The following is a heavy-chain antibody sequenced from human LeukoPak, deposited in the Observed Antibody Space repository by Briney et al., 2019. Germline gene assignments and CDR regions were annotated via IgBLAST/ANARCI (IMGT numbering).Heavy chain of an antibody. D-gene: IGHD2/OR15-2a*01. CDR2: ISDIGSI. V-gene: IGHV4-59*08. CDR1: GGSISSYY. Sequence: PSETLSLTCTVSGGSISSYYWSWIRQPPGKGLEWIAYISDIGSINYNPSLKSRVTISLDTSKNQFSLKLSSVTAADTAVYYCAGHHPRNTVDFWGQGTLVTVSS. CDR3: AGHHPRNTVDF. J-gene: IGHJ4*02.